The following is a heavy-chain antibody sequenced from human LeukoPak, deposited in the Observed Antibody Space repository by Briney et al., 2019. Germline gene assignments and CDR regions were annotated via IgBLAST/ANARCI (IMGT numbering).Heavy chain of an antibody. D-gene: IGHD4-23*01. V-gene: IGHV3-30*18. CDR3: AKVFYGGNSAGNDY. CDR1: EFTFSSYG. CDR2: ISYDGSNK. Sequence: GGSLRLSCAASEFTFSSYGMHWVRQAPGKGLEWVAVISYDGSNKYYADSVKGRFTISRDNSKNTLYLQMNSLRAEDTAVYYCAKVFYGGNSAGNDYWGQGTLVTVSS. J-gene: IGHJ4*02.